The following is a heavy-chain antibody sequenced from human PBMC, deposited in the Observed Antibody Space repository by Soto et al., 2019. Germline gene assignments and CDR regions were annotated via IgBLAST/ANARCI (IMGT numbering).Heavy chain of an antibody. V-gene: IGHV4-39*01. CDR2: VHSTGGT. D-gene: IGHD3-3*01. J-gene: IGHJ6*02. CDR1: GGSITSGGYF. Sequence: PSETLSLTCTVSGGSITSGGYFWDGIRQPPGKGLEWIGTVHSTGGTYYSPSIRSRVTISVDTSKNLFSLKMTSASATDTAVYFCAKREDSSRFGGLDIWGQGTAVTVSS. CDR3: AKREDSSRFGGLDI.